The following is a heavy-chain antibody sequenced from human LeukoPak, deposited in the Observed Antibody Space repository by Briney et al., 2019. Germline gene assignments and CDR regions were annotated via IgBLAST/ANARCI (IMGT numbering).Heavy chain of an antibody. V-gene: IGHV4-4*07. CDR3: ARDSNYDYVWGSYRYYFDY. D-gene: IGHD3-16*02. CDR1: GGSISSYY. CDR2: IYTSGST. J-gene: IGHJ4*02. Sequence: PSETLSLTCTVSGGSISSYYWSWIRQPAGKGLEWIGHIYTSGSTNYNPSLKSRVTMSVDTSKNQFSLKLSSVTAADTAVYYCARDSNYDYVWGSYRYYFDYWGQGTLVTVSS.